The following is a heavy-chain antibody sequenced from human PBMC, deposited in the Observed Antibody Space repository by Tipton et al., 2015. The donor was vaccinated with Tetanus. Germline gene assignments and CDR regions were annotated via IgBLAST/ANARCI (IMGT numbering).Heavy chain of an antibody. CDR2: IFYSGST. V-gene: IGHV4-61*01. D-gene: IGHD6-13*01. J-gene: IGHJ4*02. Sequence: LRLSCTVSGGSVSSFSYYWSWIQQPPGKRLEWIGYIFYSGSTNYNPSLKSRVTLSVDTSKNQFSLKLNSVTAADATAFYCARLGSLAGQASGSFDRWYHEYWGQGTLVSVSS. CDR1: GGSVSSFSYY. CDR3: ARLGSLAGQASGSFDRWYHEY.